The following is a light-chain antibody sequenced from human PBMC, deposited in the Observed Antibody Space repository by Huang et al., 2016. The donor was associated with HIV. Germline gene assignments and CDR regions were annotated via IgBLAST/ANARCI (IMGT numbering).Light chain of an antibody. Sequence: EIVMTQSPATLSVSPGERATLSCRASQSVSSNLAWYQQKPGQAPRLLSYGASTRATGIPARFSGSVSRTEFTLTISSLQSEDFAVYYCQQYNNCPRTFGQGTKVEIK. CDR3: QQYNNCPRT. CDR2: GAS. CDR1: QSVSSN. J-gene: IGKJ1*01. V-gene: IGKV3-15*01.